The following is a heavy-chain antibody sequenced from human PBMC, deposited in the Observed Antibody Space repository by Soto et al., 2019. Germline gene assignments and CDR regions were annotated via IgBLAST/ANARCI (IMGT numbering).Heavy chain of an antibody. D-gene: IGHD3-22*01. CDR3: ARGPGSWLIDY. V-gene: IGHV1-69*12. Sequence: QVQLVQSGAEVKKPGSSVKVSCKASGGTFSSYAISWVRQAPGQGLEWMGGIIPIFGTANYAQKFQGRVTITADEATSTAHRERSRLRAADTAVGYCARGPGSWLIDYWGQGSLVTVSS. J-gene: IGHJ4*02. CDR1: GGTFSSYA. CDR2: IIPIFGTA.